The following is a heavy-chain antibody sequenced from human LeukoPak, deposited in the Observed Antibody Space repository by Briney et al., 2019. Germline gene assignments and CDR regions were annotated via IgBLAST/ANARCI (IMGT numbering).Heavy chain of an antibody. D-gene: IGHD2-2*01. CDR1: GYTFTGYY. CDR3: ASLNIVVVPAATKDAFDI. J-gene: IGHJ3*02. Sequence: ASVKVSCNASGYTFTGYYMRWVRQAPGQGLEWMGWMNPNSGGTNYAQKFQGRVTMTRDTSISTAYMELSRLRSDDTAVYYCASLNIVVVPAATKDAFDIWGQGTMVTVSS. V-gene: IGHV1-2*02. CDR2: MNPNSGGT.